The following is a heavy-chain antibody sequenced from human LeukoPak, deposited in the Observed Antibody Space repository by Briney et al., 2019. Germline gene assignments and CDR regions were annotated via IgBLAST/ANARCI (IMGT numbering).Heavy chain of an antibody. CDR3: AKGGSPSGPYYYGMDV. CDR2: ISSSGDST. V-gene: IGHV3-23*01. CDR1: GFTFSSYA. D-gene: IGHD6-6*01. Sequence: GGSPRLSCAASGFTFSSYAMRWVRQAPGKGLEWVSAISSSGDSTIHAGSVKGRFTISRDNSKNTVYLQMNSLRAEDTAVYYCAKGGSPSGPYYYGMDVWGQGTTVTVSS. J-gene: IGHJ6*02.